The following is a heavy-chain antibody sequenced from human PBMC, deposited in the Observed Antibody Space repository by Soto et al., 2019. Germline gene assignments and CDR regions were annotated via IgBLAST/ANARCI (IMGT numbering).Heavy chain of an antibody. CDR1: GFTFRNYD. J-gene: IGHJ6*02. Sequence: EVQLVESGGGLVQPGGSLRLSCKASGFTFRNYDMHWVRQGTGKGLEWVSGISAAGDPDYADSVEGRFTISRENAQNSFFLQTNSLRVGDTAVYYCARTDRDFYGLDVWGQGTTVIVSS. CDR2: ISAAGDP. CDR3: ARTDRDFYGLDV. V-gene: IGHV3-13*05.